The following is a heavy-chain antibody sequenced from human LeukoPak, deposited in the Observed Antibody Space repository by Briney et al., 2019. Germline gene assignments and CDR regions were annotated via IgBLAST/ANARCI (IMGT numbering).Heavy chain of an antibody. J-gene: IGHJ4*02. D-gene: IGHD4-17*01. Sequence: GGSLRLSCAASGITFNSCWMHWVRQAPGKGLEWLSAISGSRGSTYYADSVKGRFTISRDNSKNTLYLQMNSLRAEDTAVYYCAKLLNDYGDYYFDNWGQGTLVTVSS. V-gene: IGHV3-23*01. CDR2: ISGSRGST. CDR1: GITFNSCW. CDR3: AKLLNDYGDYYFDN.